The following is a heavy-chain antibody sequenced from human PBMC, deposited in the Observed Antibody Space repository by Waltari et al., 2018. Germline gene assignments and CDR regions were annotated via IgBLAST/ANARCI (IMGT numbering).Heavy chain of an antibody. CDR2: IYYSGRT. Sequence: QLQLQESGPGLVKPSETLSLTCTVSGGSISSSSYYWGWIRQPPGKGLEWIGRIYYSGRTYYNPSLKSRVTISVDTSKNQFSLKLSSVTAADTAVYYCARQEQQLVQRHFDYWGQGTLVTVSS. CDR1: GGSISSSSYY. CDR3: ARQEQQLVQRHFDY. J-gene: IGHJ4*02. D-gene: IGHD6-13*01. V-gene: IGHV4-39*01.